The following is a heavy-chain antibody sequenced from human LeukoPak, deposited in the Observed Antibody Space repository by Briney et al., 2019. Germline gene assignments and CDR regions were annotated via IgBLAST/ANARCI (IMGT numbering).Heavy chain of an antibody. CDR2: ISYDGSNK. D-gene: IGHD6-13*01. J-gene: IGHJ4*02. CDR3: AKDREWRIAAAGTLDY. Sequence: GGFLRLSCAASGFTFSSYGMHWVRQAPGKRLEWGADISYDGSNKYYADSVKGRFPISRDNSKNTLYLQLNTLRAEDTAVYYCAKDREWRIAAAGTLDYWGQGTLVTVSS. CDR1: GFTFSSYG. V-gene: IGHV3-30*18.